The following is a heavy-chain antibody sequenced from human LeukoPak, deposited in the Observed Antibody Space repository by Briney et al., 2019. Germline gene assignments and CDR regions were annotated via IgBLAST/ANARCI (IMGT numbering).Heavy chain of an antibody. Sequence: PSETLSLTCTVSGGSISSSSYYWGWIRQPPGKGLEWIGSIYYSGSTYYNPSLKSRVTISVDTSKNQFSLKLSSVTAADTAVYYCARVTPAEDSSGFDAFDIWGQGAMVTVSS. D-gene: IGHD3-22*01. V-gene: IGHV4-39*07. CDR2: IYYSGST. J-gene: IGHJ3*02. CDR3: ARVTPAEDSSGFDAFDI. CDR1: GGSISSSSYY.